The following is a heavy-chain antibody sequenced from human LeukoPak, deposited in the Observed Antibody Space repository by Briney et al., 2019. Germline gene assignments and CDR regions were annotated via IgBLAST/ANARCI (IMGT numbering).Heavy chain of an antibody. Sequence: PSQTLSLTCTVSGGSISSGGYYWSWIRQHPGKGLEWIGYIYYSGSTYYNPSLKSRVTISVDTSKNQFSLKLSFVTAADTAVYYCAMITMVRGVGFWFDPWGQGTLVTVSS. CDR2: IYYSGST. CDR3: AMITMVRGVGFWFDP. V-gene: IGHV4-31*03. CDR1: GGSISSGGYY. J-gene: IGHJ5*02. D-gene: IGHD3-10*01.